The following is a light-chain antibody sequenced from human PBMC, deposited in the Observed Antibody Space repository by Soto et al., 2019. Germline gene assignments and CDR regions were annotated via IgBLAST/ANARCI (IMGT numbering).Light chain of an antibody. V-gene: IGKV3-20*01. J-gene: IGKJ2*01. CDR1: QSVSSNY. Sequence: EVVLTQSPGTLSLSPGERATLSCRASQSVSSNYLTWYQQKPGQAPRLLIYGASSRATGIPDRFSGSGSGTDLTLTISRLEPEDFALYYCQHYGSFFGQGTKLEIK. CDR3: QHYGSF. CDR2: GAS.